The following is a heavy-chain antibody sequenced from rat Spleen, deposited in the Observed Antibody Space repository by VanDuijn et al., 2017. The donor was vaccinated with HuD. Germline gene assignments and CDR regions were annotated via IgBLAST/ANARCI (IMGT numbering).Heavy chain of an antibody. V-gene: IGHV5-29*01. CDR1: GFTFSDYY. D-gene: IGHD3-8*01. J-gene: IGHJ2*01. CDR3: TISSPFDY. Sequence: EVQLVESDGGLVQPGRSLKLSCAASGFTFSDYYMAWVRQAPTKGLEWVATISYDGSSTYYRDSVKGRFTISRDNAKSTLYLQMDSLRSEDTATYYCTISSPFDYWGQGVMVTVSS. CDR2: ISYDGSST.